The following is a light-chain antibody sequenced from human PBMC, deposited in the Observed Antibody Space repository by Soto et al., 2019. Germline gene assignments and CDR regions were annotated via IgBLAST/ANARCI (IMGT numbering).Light chain of an antibody. CDR1: SSNVGAGYD. Sequence: QSVLTQPPSVSGAPGQRVTISCTASSSNVGAGYDVHWYQQLPGTVPKLLIYGNSNRPSGVPDRFSGSKSGTSASLAITGLQADDEADYYCQSYDSSLSGWVFGGGTKLTVL. CDR3: QSYDSSLSGWV. J-gene: IGLJ3*02. CDR2: GNS. V-gene: IGLV1-40*01.